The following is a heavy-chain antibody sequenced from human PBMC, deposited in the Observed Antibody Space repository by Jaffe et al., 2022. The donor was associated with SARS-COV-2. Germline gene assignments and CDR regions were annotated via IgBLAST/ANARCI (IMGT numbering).Heavy chain of an antibody. V-gene: IGHV3-30-3*01. Sequence: QVQLVESGGGVVQPGRSLRLSCAASGFTFSSYAMHWVRQAPGKGLEWVAVISYDGSNKYYADSVKGRFTISRDNSKNTLYLQMNSLRAEDTAVYYCARDLKSYSSGLLGYFDYWGQGTLVTVSS. D-gene: IGHD6-19*01. J-gene: IGHJ4*02. CDR2: ISYDGSNK. CDR1: GFTFSSYA. CDR3: ARDLKSYSSGLLGYFDY.